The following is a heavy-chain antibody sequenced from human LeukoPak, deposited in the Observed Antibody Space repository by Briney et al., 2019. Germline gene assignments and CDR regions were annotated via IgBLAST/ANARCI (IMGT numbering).Heavy chain of an antibody. D-gene: IGHD5-24*01. CDR2: IIPIFDIT. CDR3: ARDLGTRDGYNPPNLFDN. V-gene: IGHV1-69*13. Sequence: ASVKVSCKASGGTFSSYSISWVRQAPGQGLEWMGGIIPIFDITNYAQKFQGGVTLTADESTSTAYMELSSLRSDDTAVYYCARDLGTRDGYNPPNLFDNWGQGTLVTVSS. CDR1: GGTFSSYS. J-gene: IGHJ4*02.